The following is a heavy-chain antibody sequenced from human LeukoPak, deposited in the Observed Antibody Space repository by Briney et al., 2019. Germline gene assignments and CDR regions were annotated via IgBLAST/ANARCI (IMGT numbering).Heavy chain of an antibody. J-gene: IGHJ6*03. CDR1: GGTSDYYA. Sequence: SVKVSCKTSGGTSDYYAISWVRQRPGQGLEWLGRIIPIFGVTNYAQKFQGRVSITAANSTSTVYMEVTALRPEDTALYYCARMDYSYYYMDVWGKGTSVTVSS. D-gene: IGHD5-24*01. V-gene: IGHV1-69*04. CDR2: IIPIFGVT. CDR3: ARMDYSYYYMDV.